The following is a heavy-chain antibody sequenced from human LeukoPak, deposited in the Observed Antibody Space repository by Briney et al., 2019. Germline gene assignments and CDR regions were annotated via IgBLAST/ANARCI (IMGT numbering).Heavy chain of an antibody. D-gene: IGHD6-13*01. Sequence: SETLSLTCTVSGGSISSYSWSWIRQPPGKGLEWIGYIYHSGSTYYNPSLKSRVTISVDRSKNQFSLKLSSVTAADTAVYYCARAVSRDSSSAVFDPWGQGTLVTVSS. V-gene: IGHV4-30-2*01. CDR1: GGSISSYS. CDR3: ARAVSRDSSSAVFDP. CDR2: IYHSGST. J-gene: IGHJ5*02.